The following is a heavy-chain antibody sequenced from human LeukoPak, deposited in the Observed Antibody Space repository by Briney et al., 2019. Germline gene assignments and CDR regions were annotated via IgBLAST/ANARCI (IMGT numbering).Heavy chain of an antibody. J-gene: IGHJ4*02. D-gene: IGHD1-26*01. CDR1: GGTFSSYA. V-gene: IGHV1-69*04. CDR3: ARDSDDSGYFDY. CDR2: IIPIFGIA. Sequence: ASVKVSCKASGGTFSSYAISWVRHATGQALEWMGTIIPIFGIANYAQKLQGRVTITADKSTSTAYMELSSLRSEDTAVYYCARDSDDSGYFDYWGQGTLVTVSS.